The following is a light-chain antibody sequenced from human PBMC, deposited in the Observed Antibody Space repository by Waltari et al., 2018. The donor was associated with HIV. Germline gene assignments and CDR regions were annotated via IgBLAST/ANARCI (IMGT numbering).Light chain of an antibody. CDR3: AQETFWGWT. J-gene: IGKJ1*01. Sequence: VVLTPFLVSLSVSVGQSASISCRSSESLASADGNTYLSWFQQRPGQSPRRLIYKVSNRDSGVPGKFSGSGAVRDFTLQINRVEAEDVATYYCAQETFWGWTFGPGTKVEI. V-gene: IGKV2-30*01. CDR1: ESLASADGNTY. CDR2: KVS.